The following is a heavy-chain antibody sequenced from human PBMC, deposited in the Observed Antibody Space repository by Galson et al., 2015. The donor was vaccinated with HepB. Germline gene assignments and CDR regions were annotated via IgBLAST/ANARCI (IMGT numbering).Heavy chain of an antibody. CDR3: ATVPDRVAPDLDY. V-gene: IGHV3-48*02. Sequence: SLRLSCAASGFTFSSYSMNWVRQAPGKGLEWVSCISSSGSTIYYADSVKGRFTISRDNAKNSLYLQMNSLRDEDTAVYYCATVPDRVAPDLDYWGQGTLVT. D-gene: IGHD5-12*01. CDR2: ISSSGSTI. CDR1: GFTFSSYS. J-gene: IGHJ4*02.